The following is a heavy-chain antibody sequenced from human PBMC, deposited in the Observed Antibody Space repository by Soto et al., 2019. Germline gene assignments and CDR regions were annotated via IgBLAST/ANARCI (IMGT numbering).Heavy chain of an antibody. Sequence: ASVKVSCKASGYTFTNSDINWVRQAPGQGLEWMGWMNPDSGHAAYAQKFQGRVTLTTSTSTSTVYMEMRSLGSEDTAVYYCARRPHCSGGICYYGLDNWGQGTLVTVSS. V-gene: IGHV1-8*01. D-gene: IGHD2-15*01. J-gene: IGHJ4*02. CDR1: GYTFTNSD. CDR2: MNPDSGHA. CDR3: ARRPHCSGGICYYGLDN.